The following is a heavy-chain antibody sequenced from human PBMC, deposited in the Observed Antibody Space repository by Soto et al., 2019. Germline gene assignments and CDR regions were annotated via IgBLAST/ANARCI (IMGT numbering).Heavy chain of an antibody. D-gene: IGHD2-15*01. V-gene: IGHV1-69*01. CDR2: IIPIFGTA. Sequence: QVPLVQSGAEVKKPGSSVKVSCKAPGGTVSSYAISWVRQAPGQGLEWMGGIIPIFGTAKYAQKFQGRVTITADESTSTGYMELSSLRSEDTAVYYCARSQGGSSSLDIYYYYYYGMDVWGQGTTVTVSS. J-gene: IGHJ6*02. CDR1: GGTVSSYA. CDR3: ARSQGGSSSLDIYYYYYYGMDV.